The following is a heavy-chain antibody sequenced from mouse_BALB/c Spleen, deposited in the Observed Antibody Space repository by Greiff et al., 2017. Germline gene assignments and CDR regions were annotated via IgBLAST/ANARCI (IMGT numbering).Heavy chain of an antibody. CDR2: INPSSGYT. D-gene: IGHD2-4*01. J-gene: IGHJ3*01. V-gene: IGHV1-4*01. CDR1: GYTFTSYT. CDR3: AREGIYYDYDGFAY. Sequence: QVQLKESGAELARPGASVKMSCKASGYTFTSYTMHWVKQRPGQGLEWIGYINPSSGYTNYNQKFKDKATLTADKSSSTAYMQLSSLTSEDSAVYYCAREGIYYDYDGFAYWGQGTLVTVSA.